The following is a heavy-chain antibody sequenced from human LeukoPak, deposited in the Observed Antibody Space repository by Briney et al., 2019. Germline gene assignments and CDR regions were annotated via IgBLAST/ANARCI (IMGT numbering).Heavy chain of an antibody. Sequence: PGGSLRLSCAASGFTFSDYYMSWIRQAPGKGLEWVSYISSSSSYTKYADSVKGRFTISRDNAKNSLYLQMNSLRAEDTAVHYCARDLVVVPAARSYYYYGMDVWGKGTTVTVSS. CDR2: ISSSSSYT. D-gene: IGHD2-2*01. J-gene: IGHJ6*04. CDR1: GFTFSDYY. CDR3: ARDLVVVPAARSYYYYGMDV. V-gene: IGHV3-11*06.